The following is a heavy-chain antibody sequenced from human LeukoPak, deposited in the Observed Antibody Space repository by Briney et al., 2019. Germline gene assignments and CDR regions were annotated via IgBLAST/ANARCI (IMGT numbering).Heavy chain of an antibody. V-gene: IGHV3-7*05. CDR2: IKQDGSDK. CDR3: ARSVGYCTAGSCFPFDY. J-gene: IGHJ4*02. Sequence: GGSLRLSCAASLFTYSRYRMSWVRQAPGKGLEWVANIKQDGSDKYYVDSVKGRFTISRDNATNTLYLQMNSLRAEDTAVYSCARSVGYCTAGSCFPFDYWGQGTLVTVSS. CDR1: LFTYSRYR. D-gene: IGHD2-15*01.